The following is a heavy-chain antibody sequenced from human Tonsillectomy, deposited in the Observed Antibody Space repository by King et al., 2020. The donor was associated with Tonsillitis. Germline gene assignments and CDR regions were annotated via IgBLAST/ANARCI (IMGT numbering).Heavy chain of an antibody. CDR3: AKDSPYYYDSSGYRANYFDY. J-gene: IGHJ4*02. CDR1: GFTFSSYA. D-gene: IGHD3-22*01. CDR2: ISGIGVST. Sequence: VQLVQSGGRLVQPGGSLRLSCAASGFTFSSYAMSWVRQAPGKGLEWVSAISGIGVSTYYANSVKGRFTISRDNSKNTLYRQMNSLRAEDTAVYYCAKDSPYYYDSSGYRANYFDYWGQGTLVTVSS. V-gene: IGHV3-23*04.